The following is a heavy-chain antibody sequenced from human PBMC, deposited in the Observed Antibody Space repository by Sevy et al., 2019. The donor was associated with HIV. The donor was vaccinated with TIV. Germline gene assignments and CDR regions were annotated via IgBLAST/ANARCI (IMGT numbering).Heavy chain of an antibody. CDR3: ARDSGTYPYYFDY. CDR1: GGSVSSGSYF. V-gene: IGHV4-61*01. J-gene: IGHJ4*02. Sequence: SETLALTWTVSGGSVSSGSYFWSWIRQPPGKGLEWIGYIHYSGSTNYNPSLKSLVTISVDTSKNQFSLNLSSVTAADTAVYYCARDSGTYPYYFDYWGQGTLVTVSS. D-gene: IGHD1-26*01. CDR2: IHYSGST.